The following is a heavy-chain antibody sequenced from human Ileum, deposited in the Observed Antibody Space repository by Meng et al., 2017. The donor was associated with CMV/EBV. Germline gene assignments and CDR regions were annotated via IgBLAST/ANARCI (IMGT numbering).Heavy chain of an antibody. CDR1: GYSFTDYY. D-gene: IGHD2-2*01. CDR3: VRGANYASYRVDY. J-gene: IGHJ4*02. V-gene: IGHV1-2*02. CDR2: INPNSGDT. Sequence: GQLVQSGAELEQPGASVKVSCKASGYSFTDYYIHWLRRAPGQGLEWMGWINPNSGDTNYAQTFQDRVTVTRDTSINTVYMDFRGLTSDDTAMYYCVRGANYASYRVDYWGQGTLVTVSS.